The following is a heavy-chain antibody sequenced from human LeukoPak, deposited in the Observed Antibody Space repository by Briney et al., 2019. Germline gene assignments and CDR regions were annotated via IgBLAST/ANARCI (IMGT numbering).Heavy chain of an antibody. J-gene: IGHJ6*02. V-gene: IGHV3-66*01. CDR3: ARESTYYYYGMDV. CDR1: GFTVSSNY. Sequence: GGSLRLSCAASGFTVSSNYMSWVRQPPGKGLEWVSVIYSGGSTYYADSVKGRFTISRDNSKNTLYLQMNSLRAEDTAVYYCARESTYYYYGMDVWGQGTTVTVSS. CDR2: IYSGGST.